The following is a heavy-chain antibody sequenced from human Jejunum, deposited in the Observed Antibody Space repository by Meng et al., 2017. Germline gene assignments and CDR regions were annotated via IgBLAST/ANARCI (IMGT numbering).Heavy chain of an antibody. D-gene: IGHD6-19*01. Sequence: SDTLSLTCTVSGGSISSSSYYWCWIRQPPGKGLEWIGSMYYSENTYYHPSRKSRVTISVDTSKNQFSLKLSSVTSADTAVYYCARGPWDSSGWPEYFQHWGQGTLVTVSS. CDR3: ARGPWDSSGWPEYFQH. V-gene: IGHV4-39*07. CDR1: GGSISSSSYY. J-gene: IGHJ1*01. CDR2: MYYSENT.